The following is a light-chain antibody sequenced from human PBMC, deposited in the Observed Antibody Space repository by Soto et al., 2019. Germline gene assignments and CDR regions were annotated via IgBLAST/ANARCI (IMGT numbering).Light chain of an antibody. J-gene: IGLJ1*01. V-gene: IGLV1-51*01. CDR2: DNN. CDR1: SSNIGNNY. CDR3: GTWDSSLSAYV. Sequence: QSVLTQPPSVSAAPGQKVTISCSGSSSNIGNNYVSWYQQLPGTAPKLLIYDNNKRPSGIPDRFSGSKSGTSATLDITGLHTGDEADYYCGTWDSSLSAYVFGTGTKVTVL.